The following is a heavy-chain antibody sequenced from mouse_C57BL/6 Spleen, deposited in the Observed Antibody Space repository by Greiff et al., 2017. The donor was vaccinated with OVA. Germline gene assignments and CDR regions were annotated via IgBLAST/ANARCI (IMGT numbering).Heavy chain of an antibody. J-gene: IGHJ1*03. CDR3: ARSSFITTVVATNFDV. CDR2: IDPETGGT. V-gene: IGHV1-15*01. CDR1: GYTFTDYE. Sequence: VQLQQSGAELVRPGASVTLSCKASGYTFTDYEMHWVKQTPVHGLEWIGAIDPETGGTAYNQKFKGKAILTADKSSSTAYMELRSLTSEDSAVYYCARSSFITTVVATNFDVWGTGTTGTVSS. D-gene: IGHD1-1*01.